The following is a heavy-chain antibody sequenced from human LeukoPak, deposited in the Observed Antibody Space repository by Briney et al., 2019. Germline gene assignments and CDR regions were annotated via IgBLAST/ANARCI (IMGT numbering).Heavy chain of an antibody. D-gene: IGHD3-3*01. V-gene: IGHV3-15*01. J-gene: IGHJ4*02. Sequence: GGSLRLSCAASGFTFSNAWMSWVRQAPGKGLEWVGRIKSKTDGGTTDYAAPVKGRFTISRDDSKNTLYLQMNSLKTGDTAVYYCTTGYDFWSRDYWGQGTLVTVSS. CDR1: GFTFSNAW. CDR2: IKSKTDGGTT. CDR3: TTGYDFWSRDY.